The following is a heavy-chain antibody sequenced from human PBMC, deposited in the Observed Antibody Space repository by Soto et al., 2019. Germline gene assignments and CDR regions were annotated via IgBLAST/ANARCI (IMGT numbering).Heavy chain of an antibody. J-gene: IGHJ4*02. CDR1: GYSFTSYW. Sequence: GESLKISCKGSGYSFTSYWIGWVRQMPGKGLEWMGIIYPGDSDTRYSPAFQGQVTIPADKPISTAYLQWSGLKASDTAMYYCAVSFGVGRSRAYYYDSSGNPGPFDYWGQGTLVTVSS. CDR3: AVSFGVGRSRAYYYDSSGNPGPFDY. CDR2: IYPGDSDT. D-gene: IGHD3-22*01. V-gene: IGHV5-51*04.